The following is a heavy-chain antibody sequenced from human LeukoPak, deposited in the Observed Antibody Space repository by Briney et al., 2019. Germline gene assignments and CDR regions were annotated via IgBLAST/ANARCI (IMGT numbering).Heavy chain of an antibody. J-gene: IGHJ3*02. Sequence: SETLSLTCTVSGYSISSGYYWGWVRQPPGKALEWIGNIFYSGSTYYSPSLKSRVTISLDTSRNQFSLKLNSVTAADTAVYYCAKSNGYGLIDIWGQGTMVTVTS. D-gene: IGHD3-22*01. CDR1: GYSISSGYY. CDR2: IFYSGST. V-gene: IGHV4-38-2*02. CDR3: AKSNGYGLIDI.